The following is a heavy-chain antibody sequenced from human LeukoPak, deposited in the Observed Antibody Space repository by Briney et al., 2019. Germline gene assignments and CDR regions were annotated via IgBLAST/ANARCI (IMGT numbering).Heavy chain of an antibody. J-gene: IGHJ4*02. Sequence: GGSLRLSCAASGFTFSSYGMHWVRQAPGKGLEWVAVISYDGSNKYYADSVKGRFTISRDNSKNTLYLQMNSLRPEDTAVYYCARGEYHQDGIGYNRFDNWGQGALVTVSS. CDR1: GFTFSSYG. V-gene: IGHV3-30*03. D-gene: IGHD5-24*01. CDR3: ARGEYHQDGIGYNRFDN. CDR2: ISYDGSNK.